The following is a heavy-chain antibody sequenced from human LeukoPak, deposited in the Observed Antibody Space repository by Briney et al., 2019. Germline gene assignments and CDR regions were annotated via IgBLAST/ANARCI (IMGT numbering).Heavy chain of an antibody. CDR2: ISSSGNTI. CDR1: GFTFSDYY. J-gene: IGHJ4*02. Sequence: GGSLRLSCAASGFTFSDYYINWIRQAPGKGLEWVSYISSSGNTIYYADSVKGRFTISRDNARNSLYLQMNSLRAEDTAVYYCAIVSPTVLLPPYWGQGTLVTVSS. D-gene: IGHD4-17*01. CDR3: AIVSPTVLLPPY. V-gene: IGHV3-11*04.